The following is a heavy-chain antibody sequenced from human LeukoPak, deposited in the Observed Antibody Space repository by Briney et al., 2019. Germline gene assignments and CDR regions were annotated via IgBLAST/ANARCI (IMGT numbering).Heavy chain of an antibody. Sequence: PSETLSLTCTVSGGSISSGGYYWSWIRQPPGKGLEWIGYIYHSGSTYYNPSLKSRVTISVDTSKNQFSLKLSSVTAADTAVYYCASPIFPTGGSDYWGQGTLVTVSS. V-gene: IGHV4-30-2*01. CDR3: ASPIFPTGGSDY. CDR1: GGSISSGGYY. CDR2: IYHSGST. D-gene: IGHD3-10*01. J-gene: IGHJ4*02.